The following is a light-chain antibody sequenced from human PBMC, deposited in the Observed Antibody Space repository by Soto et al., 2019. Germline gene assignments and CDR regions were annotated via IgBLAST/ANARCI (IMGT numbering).Light chain of an antibody. Sequence: EIVLTQAPGTLDLSPGERVTLSCRASQTVTNDYVACYQQKDDQAPRLLIYDASTRATGVPDRFSGSGSGPEYTLTVTRLEPEDFAVYSCQQYGFSPIRFGQGKRLEVK. V-gene: IGKV3-20*01. CDR3: QQYGFSPIR. J-gene: IGKJ5*01. CDR1: QTVTNDY. CDR2: DAS.